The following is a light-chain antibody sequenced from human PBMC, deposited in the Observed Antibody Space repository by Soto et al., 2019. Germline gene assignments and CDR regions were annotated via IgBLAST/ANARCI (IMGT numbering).Light chain of an antibody. CDR3: SLYAGSNNYVV. V-gene: IGLV2-8*01. CDR1: SSDVGGYNY. J-gene: IGLJ2*01. CDR2: EVS. Sequence: QYALTQPPSASGSPGQSVTISCTGTSSDVGGYNYVSWYQQHPGKAPKLMIYEVSKRPSGVPDRFSGYKSGNTASLTVSGLQAEDEADYYCSLYAGSNNYVVFGGGTKLTVL.